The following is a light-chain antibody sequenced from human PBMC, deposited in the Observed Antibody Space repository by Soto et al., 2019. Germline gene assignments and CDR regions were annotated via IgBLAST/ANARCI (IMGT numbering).Light chain of an antibody. CDR3: QKYNSAPWT. CDR2: AAS. J-gene: IGKJ1*01. CDR1: QGISNY. Sequence: DIQMTQSPSSLSASVGDRVTITCRASQGISNYLAWYQQKPGKVPKLLIYAASTLQSGVLSRFSGSGSGTDFTVTISSLQPEDVATYYCQKYNSAPWTFGQGTKVEIK. V-gene: IGKV1-27*01.